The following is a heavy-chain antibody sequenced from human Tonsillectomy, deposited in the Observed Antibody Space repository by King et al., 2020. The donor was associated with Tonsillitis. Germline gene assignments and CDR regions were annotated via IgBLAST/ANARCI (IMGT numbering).Heavy chain of an antibody. CDR3: ARVRDCSSTSCYTLRNAFDI. CDR1: GGSFSGYY. CDR2: INHSGST. D-gene: IGHD2-2*02. J-gene: IGHJ3*02. V-gene: IGHV4-34*01. Sequence: VQLQQWGAGLLKPSETLSLPCAVYGGSFSGYYWSWIRQPPGKGLEWIGEINHSGSTNYNPSLKSRVTISVDTSKNQFSLKLSSVTAADTAVYYCARVRDCSSTSCYTLRNAFDIWGQGTMVTVSS.